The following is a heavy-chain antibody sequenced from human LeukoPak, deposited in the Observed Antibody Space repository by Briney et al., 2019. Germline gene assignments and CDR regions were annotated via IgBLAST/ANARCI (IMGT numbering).Heavy chain of an antibody. CDR1: GYTFTSYG. CDR2: ISAYNGNT. CDR3: ARVVVVAATTLVSPRHYGMDV. J-gene: IGHJ6*02. Sequence: ASVKVSRKASGYTFTSYGISWVRQAPRQGLEWMGRISAYNGNTNYAQKLQGRVTMTTDTSTSTAYMELRSLRSDDTAVYYCARVVVVAATTLVSPRHYGMDVWGQGTTVTVSS. V-gene: IGHV1-18*01. D-gene: IGHD2-15*01.